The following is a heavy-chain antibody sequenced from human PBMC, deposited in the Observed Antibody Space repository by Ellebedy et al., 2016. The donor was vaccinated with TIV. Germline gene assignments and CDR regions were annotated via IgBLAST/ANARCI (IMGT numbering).Heavy chain of an antibody. D-gene: IGHD6-19*01. J-gene: IGHJ4*02. V-gene: IGHV3-7*01. CDR2: IKQDGSEE. CDR1: GFTFSNYW. CDR3: ARDQWLGRAYYFDS. Sequence: GGSLRLSCATSGFTFSNYWMTWVRQAPGKGLEWVANIKQDGSEEYYVDSVKGRFLISRDNTKNSLYLQMNSLTGEDTAVYYCARDQWLGRAYYFDSWGQGTLVTVSS.